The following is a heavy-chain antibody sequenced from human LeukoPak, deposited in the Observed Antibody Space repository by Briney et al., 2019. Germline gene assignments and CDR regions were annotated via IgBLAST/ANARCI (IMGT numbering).Heavy chain of an antibody. J-gene: IGHJ4*02. D-gene: IGHD2-15*01. V-gene: IGHV3-23*01. Sequence: GGSLRLSCAASGFNFGSYSMTWVRQAPGKGLEWVSVISAGGGSTDFADSVKGRFTVSRDNSRNTLYLQMSSLRAEDTAVYYCAKGTLGYCSGGSCYSGYWGQGTLVAVSS. CDR2: ISAGGGST. CDR1: GFNFGSYS. CDR3: AKGTLGYCSGGSCYSGY.